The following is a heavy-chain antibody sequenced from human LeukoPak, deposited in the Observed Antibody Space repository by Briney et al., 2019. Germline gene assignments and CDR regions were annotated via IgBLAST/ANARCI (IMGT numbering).Heavy chain of an antibody. D-gene: IGHD2-2*01. J-gene: IGHJ5*02. CDR2: IYYSGST. CDR1: GGSISSNNYY. CDR3: ARDQVVVVPAAMGEKYNWFDP. V-gene: IGHV4-39*07. Sequence: SETLSLTCTVSGGSISSNNYYWAWIRQPPGKGLEWIGSIYYSGSTYYNPSLKSRVTISVDTSKNQFSLKLSSVTAADTAVYYCARDQVVVVPAAMGEKYNWFDPWGQGTLVTVSS.